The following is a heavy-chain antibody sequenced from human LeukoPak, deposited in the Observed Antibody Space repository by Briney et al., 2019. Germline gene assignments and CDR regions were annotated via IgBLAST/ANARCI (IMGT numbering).Heavy chain of an antibody. V-gene: IGHV3-23*01. CDR1: GFTFSSYA. CDR3: AKDSRSENY. CDR2: ISGRGGST. Sequence: GGSLRLSCAASGFTFSSYAMSWVRQATGKGLEWVTAISGRGGSTYYADSVKGRFTISRDNSKNTLYLQMNSLRAEDTAVYYCAKDSRSENYWGQGTLVTVSS. J-gene: IGHJ4*02.